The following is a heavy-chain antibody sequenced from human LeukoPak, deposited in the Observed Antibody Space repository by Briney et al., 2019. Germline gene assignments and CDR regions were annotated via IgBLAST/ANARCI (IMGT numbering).Heavy chain of an antibody. CDR1: GYTFTSYG. CDR3: ARSKDYGDYGGYDY. Sequence: ASVKVSCKASGYTFTSYGISWVRQAPGQGLEWMGRISPNNGGTNYAQKFQGRVTMTRDTSISTAYMELSRLRSDDTAVYYCARSKDYGDYGGYDYWGQGTLVTVSS. CDR2: ISPNNGGT. J-gene: IGHJ4*02. D-gene: IGHD4-17*01. V-gene: IGHV1-2*06.